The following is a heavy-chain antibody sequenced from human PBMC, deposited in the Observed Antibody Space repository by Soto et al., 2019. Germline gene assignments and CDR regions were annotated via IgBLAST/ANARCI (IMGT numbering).Heavy chain of an antibody. J-gene: IGHJ6*02. CDR1: GYTFTSYD. D-gene: IGHD6-13*01. CDR3: ARRKSSSSWPPSYYYYYGMDV. Sequence: QVQLVQSGAEVKKPGASVKVSCKASGYTFTSYDINWVRQATGQGLEWMGWMNPNSGNTGYAQKFQGRVTMTRNTSISTAYMELSSLRSEDTAVYYCARRKSSSSWPPSYYYYYGMDVWGQGTTVTVSS. V-gene: IGHV1-8*01. CDR2: MNPNSGNT.